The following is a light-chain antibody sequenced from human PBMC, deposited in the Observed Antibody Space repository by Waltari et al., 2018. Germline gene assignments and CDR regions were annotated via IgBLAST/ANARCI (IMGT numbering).Light chain of an antibody. V-gene: IGKV3-20*01. Sequence: EIVLTQSPGTASLSPGERATLSCRASQSVGSSSLAWYQKKPGQAPRLVIYRASRMATGIPDRFSGSGSETDFSLTISRLEPEDFAVYYCQQHGTLPATFGQGTKVEIK. CDR2: RAS. CDR3: QQHGTLPAT. CDR1: QSVGSSS. J-gene: IGKJ1*01.